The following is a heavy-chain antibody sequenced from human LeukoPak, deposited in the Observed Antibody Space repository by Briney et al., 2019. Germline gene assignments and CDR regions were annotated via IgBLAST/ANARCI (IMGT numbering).Heavy chain of an antibody. Sequence: ASVKVSFKACVFSFSSCALQWLRQARGQRLEWIGWIVVGSGNTNYAQNFQERVTITRDMSTSTAYMELSSLRSEDTAVYYCVAAYYGDCIDWGQGTLVTVSS. CDR2: IVVGSGNT. V-gene: IGHV1-58*01. CDR3: VAAYYGDCID. D-gene: IGHD4-17*01. J-gene: IGHJ4*02. CDR1: VFSFSSCA.